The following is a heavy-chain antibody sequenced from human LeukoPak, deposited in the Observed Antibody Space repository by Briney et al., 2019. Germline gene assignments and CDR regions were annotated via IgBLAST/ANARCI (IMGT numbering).Heavy chain of an antibody. D-gene: IGHD4-17*01. V-gene: IGHV3-23*01. J-gene: IGHJ3*02. CDR1: GFTFSRYA. CDR3: AKDHYGDHVLPGSRAFDI. Sequence: GGSLRLSCAASGFTFSRYAMSWVRQAPGKGLEWVSAVSGNGGSTYYADSVKGLFTISRDNSKNTLYLQMNSLRAEDTAVYYCAKDHYGDHVLPGSRAFDIWGQGTMVTVSS. CDR2: VSGNGGST.